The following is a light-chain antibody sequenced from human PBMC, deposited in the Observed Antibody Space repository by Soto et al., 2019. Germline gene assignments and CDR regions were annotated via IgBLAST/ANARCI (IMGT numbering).Light chain of an antibody. V-gene: IGKV1-27*01. CDR3: QKYNSAPCT. CDR1: QGIGTF. J-gene: IGKJ3*01. CDR2: GAS. Sequence: DIQMTQSPSSLSASVGGRVTITCRASQGIGTFLAWYQQKPGRVPILLIHGASTLQSGVPSRFSGSGSGTDFTLTITSLQPEDVATYYCQKYNSAPCTFGPGTKVDIK.